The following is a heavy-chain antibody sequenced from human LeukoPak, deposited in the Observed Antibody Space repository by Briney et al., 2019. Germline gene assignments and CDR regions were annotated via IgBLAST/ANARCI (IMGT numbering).Heavy chain of an antibody. CDR2: ISASGGST. CDR1: GFTFSTYA. J-gene: IGHJ4*02. V-gene: IGHV3-23*01. D-gene: IGHD3-22*01. Sequence: GGSLRLSCAASGFTFSTYAMSWVRQAPGRGLEWVSYISASGGSTYYADSVRGRFTISRDKSKNTLYLQMNSLRAEDTAVYYCAKDLRYYYDSSAADSDYWGQGTLVTVSS. CDR3: AKDLRYYYDSSAADSDY.